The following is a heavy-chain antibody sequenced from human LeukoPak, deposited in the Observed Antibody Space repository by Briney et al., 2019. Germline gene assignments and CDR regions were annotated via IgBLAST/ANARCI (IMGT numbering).Heavy chain of an antibody. Sequence: PSETLSLTCSVSGASVTTYHWSWIRQSPGKELEWIGYYYYSGSTTKNPSLKGRFTISLDTSKNHVSLRLNSVTAADTAVYYCARHRPLPPEDQWLGPPPQLDLWGQGTLVSVSS. V-gene: IGHV4-59*08. D-gene: IGHD6-19*01. CDR1: GASVTTYH. CDR3: ARHRPLPPEDQWLGPPPQLDL. J-gene: IGHJ5*02. CDR2: YYYSGST.